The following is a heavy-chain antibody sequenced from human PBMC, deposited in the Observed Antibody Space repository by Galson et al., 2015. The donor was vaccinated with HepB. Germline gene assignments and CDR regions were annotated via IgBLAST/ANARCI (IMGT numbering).Heavy chain of an antibody. D-gene: IGHD2-2*01. V-gene: IGHV3-23*01. CDR1: GFTFSSYA. CDR3: ARPHSYCSSTSCYDY. Sequence: SLRLSCAASGFTFSSYAMSWVRQAPGTGLEWVSAISGSGGSTYYADSVKGRFTISRDNSKNTLYLQMNSLRAEDTAVYYCARPHSYCSSTSCYDYWGQGTLVTVSS. CDR2: ISGSGGST. J-gene: IGHJ4*02.